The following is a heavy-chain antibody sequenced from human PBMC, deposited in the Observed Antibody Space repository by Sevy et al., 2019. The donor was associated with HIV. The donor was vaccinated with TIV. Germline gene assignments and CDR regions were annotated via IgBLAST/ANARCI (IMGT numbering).Heavy chain of an antibody. CDR1: GFTFSSYA. V-gene: IGHV3-30*04. CDR3: ARDAQRGYIYGFLDPVYFDY. J-gene: IGHJ4*02. Sequence: GGSLRLSCAASGFTFSSYAMHWVRQAPGKGLEWVAVISYDGSNKYYADSVKGRFTISRDNSKNTLYLQMNSLRAEDTAVYYCARDAQRGYIYGFLDPVYFDYWGQGTLVTVSS. CDR2: ISYDGSNK. D-gene: IGHD5-18*01.